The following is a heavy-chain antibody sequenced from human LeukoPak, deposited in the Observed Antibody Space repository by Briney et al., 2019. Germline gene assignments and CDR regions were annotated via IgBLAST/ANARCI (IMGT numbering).Heavy chain of an antibody. J-gene: IGHJ6*03. CDR3: ARAAMSSYYYDYMDV. Sequence: SETLSLTCSVSGGSISSYYWNWIRRPAGKGLEWIGRTYSSGSTTYKPSLKSRVTMSVDTSKNQFSLNLSPVTAADTAVYYCARAAMSSYYYDYMDVWGKGTTVTVSS. CDR1: GGSISSYY. CDR2: TYSSGST. V-gene: IGHV4-4*07.